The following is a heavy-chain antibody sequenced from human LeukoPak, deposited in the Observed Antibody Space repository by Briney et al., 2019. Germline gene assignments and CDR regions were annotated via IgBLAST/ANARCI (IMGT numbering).Heavy chain of an antibody. D-gene: IGHD5-18*01. CDR2: ISGSGGST. J-gene: IGHJ4*02. CDR3: AKDPDSHSYGSGELDY. V-gene: IGHV3-23*01. CDR1: GFTFGDYA. Sequence: GGSLRLSCTASGFTFGDYAMSWFRQAPGKGLEWVSAISGSGGSTYYADSVKGRFTISRDNSKNTLYLQMNSLRAGDTAVYYCAKDPDSHSYGSGELDYWGQGTLVTVSS.